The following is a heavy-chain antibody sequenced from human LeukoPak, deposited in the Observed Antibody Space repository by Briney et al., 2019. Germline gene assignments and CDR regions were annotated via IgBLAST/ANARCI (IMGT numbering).Heavy chain of an antibody. D-gene: IGHD6-13*01. CDR2: ISSSSNYI. V-gene: IGHV3-21*01. CDR1: GFTFSSYS. CDR3: AKAAAAGYYFDY. J-gene: IGHJ4*02. Sequence: GGSLRLSCAASGFTFSSYSMNWVRQAPGKGLEWVSSISSSSNYIYYADSVKGRVTISRDNAKNSLYLQINGLRAEDTAVYYCAKAAAAGYYFDYWGQGTLVTVSS.